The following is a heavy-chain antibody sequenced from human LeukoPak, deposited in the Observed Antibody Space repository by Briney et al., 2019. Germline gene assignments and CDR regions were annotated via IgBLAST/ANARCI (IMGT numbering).Heavy chain of an antibody. J-gene: IGHJ4*02. Sequence: AGGSLRLSCVASGLPIGDFAMHWVRQAPGQGLEWVSLISGDGASTFFADSVKGRFSISRDNSKNSLFLEMISLRTKEPAIYYCARESGKFYYWGEGT. CDR3: ARESGKFYY. CDR2: ISGDGAST. V-gene: IGHV3-43*02. D-gene: IGHD3-10*01. CDR1: GLPIGDFA.